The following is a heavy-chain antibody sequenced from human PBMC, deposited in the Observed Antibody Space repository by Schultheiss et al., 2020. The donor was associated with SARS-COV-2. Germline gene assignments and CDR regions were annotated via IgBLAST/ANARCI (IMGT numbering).Heavy chain of an antibody. V-gene: IGHV4-59*08. Sequence: SETLSLTCTVSGGSISSYYWSWIRQPPGKGLEWIGYIYYSGSTNYNPSLKSRVTISVDTSKNQFSLKLSSVTAADTAVYYCARHLFSVYGSGSWSWDYWGQGTLVTVSS. CDR2: IYYSGST. CDR3: ARHLFSVYGSGSWSWDY. J-gene: IGHJ4*02. CDR1: GGSISSYY. D-gene: IGHD3-10*01.